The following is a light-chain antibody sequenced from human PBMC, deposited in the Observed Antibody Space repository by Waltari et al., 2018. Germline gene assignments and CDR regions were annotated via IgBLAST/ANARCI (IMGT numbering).Light chain of an antibody. CDR2: WAS. CDR3: QQYYSTPLT. J-gene: IGKJ4*01. Sequence: DIVMTQSPDSLAVSLGERATIDCKSSQSVLYSSNNKNYLAWYQQRQGQPPKLLIYWASTRESGVPDRFSCSGSGTDFTLTINSLQAEDVALYYCQQYYSTPLTFGGGTKVEIK. CDR1: QSVLYSSNNKNY. V-gene: IGKV4-1*01.